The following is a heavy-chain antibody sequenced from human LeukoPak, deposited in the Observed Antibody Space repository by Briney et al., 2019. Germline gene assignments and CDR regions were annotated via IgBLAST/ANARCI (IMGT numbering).Heavy chain of an antibody. D-gene: IGHD5-18*01. V-gene: IGHV3-11*06. J-gene: IGHJ4*02. CDR2: ISSSYI. CDR1: GFTFSDYY. Sequence: GGSLRLSCAASGFTFSDYYMSWIRQAPGKGLEWVSYISSSYIYYADSVKGRFTISRDNAKNSLYLQMNSLRAEDTAVYYCARGAQLWLPTFDYWGQGTLVTVSS. CDR3: ARGAQLWLPTFDY.